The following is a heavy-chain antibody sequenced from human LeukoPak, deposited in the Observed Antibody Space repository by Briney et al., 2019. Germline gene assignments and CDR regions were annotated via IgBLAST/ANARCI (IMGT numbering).Heavy chain of an antibody. V-gene: IGHV4-59*01. J-gene: IGHJ3*01. D-gene: IGHD1-26*01. CDR2: SYSGGNA. CDR3: AHSKRGGGYYINAFAV. Sequence: SETLSLTCTVSGASTSASYWSWIRQPPGKGLEWIWYSYSGGNANYNPSLKSRVTISIDTSENQFSLRLTSVTAADTAVYFCAHSKRGGGYYINAFAVWGQGALVTISS. CDR1: GASTSASY.